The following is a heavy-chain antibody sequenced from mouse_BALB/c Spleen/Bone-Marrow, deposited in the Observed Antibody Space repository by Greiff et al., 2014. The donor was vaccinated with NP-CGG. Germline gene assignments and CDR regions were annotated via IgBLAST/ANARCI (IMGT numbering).Heavy chain of an antibody. CDR3: ARSAYYGSSYGAMDY. J-gene: IGHJ4*01. CDR1: GYAFSSSL. CDR2: IYPGDGDT. D-gene: IGHD1-1*01. Sequence: QVQLKESGPELVKPGGSVKISCPGSGYAFSSSLVNWGEQRPGQGLWWVGRIYPGDGDTNSNGRFKGKATLTADRSSNTAYMQLSSLTSVDSAVYFCARSAYYGSSYGAMDYWGQGTSVTVSS. V-gene: IGHV1-82*01.